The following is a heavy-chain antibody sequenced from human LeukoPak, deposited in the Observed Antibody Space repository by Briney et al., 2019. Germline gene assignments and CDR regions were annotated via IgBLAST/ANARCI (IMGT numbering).Heavy chain of an antibody. Sequence: PSQTLSLTCTVSGGSISSGGYYWSWIRQHPGKGLEWIGYIYYSGSTYYNPSLKSRVTISVDTSKNQFSLKLSSVTAADTAVYYCARGRAYYCGSGSSHFDYWGQGTLVTVSS. CDR1: GGSISSGGYY. J-gene: IGHJ4*02. CDR3: ARGRAYYCGSGSSHFDY. V-gene: IGHV4-31*03. D-gene: IGHD3-10*01. CDR2: IYYSGST.